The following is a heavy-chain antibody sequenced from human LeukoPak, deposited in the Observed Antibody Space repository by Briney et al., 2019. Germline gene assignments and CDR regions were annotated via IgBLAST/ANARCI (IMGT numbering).Heavy chain of an antibody. Sequence: SETLSLTCAVYGGSFSGYYWSWIRQPPGKGLEWIGEINHSGSTNYNPPLKSRVTISVDTSKNQFSLKLSSVTAADTAVYYCARDKSWGSYRGHLDYWGQGTLVTVSS. D-gene: IGHD3-16*02. J-gene: IGHJ4*02. CDR1: GGSFSGYY. CDR2: INHSGST. V-gene: IGHV4-34*01. CDR3: ARDKSWGSYRGHLDY.